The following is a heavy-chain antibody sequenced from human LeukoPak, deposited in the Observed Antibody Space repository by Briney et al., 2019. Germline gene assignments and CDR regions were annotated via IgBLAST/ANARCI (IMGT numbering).Heavy chain of an antibody. V-gene: IGHV3-73*01. CDR3: TNQYCTNGVCYLDY. CDR1: GFTFSGSA. Sequence: GESLKISCAASGFTFSGSAMHWVRQASGKGLEWVGRIRSKANSYATAYAASVKGRFTISRDDSKNTAYLQMNSLKTEDTAVYYCTNQYCTNGVCYLDYWGQGTLVTVSS. D-gene: IGHD2-8*01. CDR2: IRSKANSYAT. J-gene: IGHJ4*02.